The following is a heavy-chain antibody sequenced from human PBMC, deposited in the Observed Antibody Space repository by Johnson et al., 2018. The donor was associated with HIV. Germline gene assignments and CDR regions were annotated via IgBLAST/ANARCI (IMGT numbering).Heavy chain of an antibody. Sequence: VQLVESGGGVVQPGGSLRLSCAASEFTFDDYAMHWVRQAPGKGLEWVSLISWDGGSTYYADSVKGRFTISRDNSKNSLYLQMNSLRAEDTALYYCAKDIQAGTHDAFDIWGQGTMVTVSA. D-gene: IGHD1-7*01. J-gene: IGHJ3*02. CDR1: EFTFDDYA. CDR2: ISWDGGST. V-gene: IGHV3-43D*03. CDR3: AKDIQAGTHDAFDI.